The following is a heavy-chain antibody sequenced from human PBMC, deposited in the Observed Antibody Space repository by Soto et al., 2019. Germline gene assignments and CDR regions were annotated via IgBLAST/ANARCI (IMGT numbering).Heavy chain of an antibody. CDR2: ISHRGST. CDR3: ARVSGDVVVVPTTIGYNWFDP. V-gene: IGHV4-4*02. Sequence: QLHLQESGPGLVKPSGTLSLTCAVSGDSINSDDWWSWVRQPPGKGLEWIGEISHRGSTNYNPSLKSRVTRSGDKSKTQFSLKLRSVTAADTAVYYCARVSGDVVVVPTTIGYNWFDPWGQGTLVTVSS. J-gene: IGHJ5*02. D-gene: IGHD2-2*01. CDR1: GDSINSDDW.